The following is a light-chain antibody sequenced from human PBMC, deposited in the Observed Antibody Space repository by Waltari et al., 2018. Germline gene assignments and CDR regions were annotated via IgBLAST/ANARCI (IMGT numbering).Light chain of an antibody. CDR3: QQYNNWPPGT. CDR2: GAS. V-gene: IGKV3-15*01. Sequence: EIVMTQSPATLSVSPGARATLSCRASQSVSSNLAWYQPTPGQAPRLIIYGASTRATGIPARFSGSGSGTEFTLTISSLQSEDFAVYYCQQYNNWPPGTFGQGTKVEIK. CDR1: QSVSSN. J-gene: IGKJ1*01.